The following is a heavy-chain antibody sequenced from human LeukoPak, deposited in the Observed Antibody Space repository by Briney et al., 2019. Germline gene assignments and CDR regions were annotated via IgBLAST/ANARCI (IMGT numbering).Heavy chain of an antibody. D-gene: IGHD5-12*01. CDR2: IYHSGST. Sequence: GSLRLSCVASGFTFSPYAMSWVRQPPGKGLEWIGEIYHSGSTNYNPSLKSRVTISVDKSKNQFSLKLSSVTAADTAVYYCARGGTGYIDYWGQGTLVTVSS. V-gene: IGHV4-4*02. J-gene: IGHJ4*02. CDR1: GFTFSPYAM. CDR3: ARGGTGYIDY.